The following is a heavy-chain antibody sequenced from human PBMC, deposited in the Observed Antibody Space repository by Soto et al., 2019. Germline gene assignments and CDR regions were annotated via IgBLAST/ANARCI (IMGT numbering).Heavy chain of an antibody. J-gene: IGHJ4*02. CDR2: ISYDGSNK. V-gene: IGHV3-30-3*01. CDR3: ARSGGSHFGPFDG. Sequence: GSLRLSSVTAGLTFRRGTIQMVRQAPGKGLEWVAVISYDGSNKYYADYVKGRFTISRDNSKNTLYVQMNRLRAEDTAVFYWARSGGSHFGPFDGWSQGTLVTASS. D-gene: IGHD1-26*01. CDR1: GLTFRRGT.